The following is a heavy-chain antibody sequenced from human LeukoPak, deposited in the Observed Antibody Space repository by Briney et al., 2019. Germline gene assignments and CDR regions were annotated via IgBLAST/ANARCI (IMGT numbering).Heavy chain of an antibody. J-gene: IGHJ4*02. D-gene: IGHD2-15*01. CDR1: GGTFSSYA. CDR3: ASDLGYCSGGSCYI. CDR2: IIPIFGTA. Sequence: SVKVSCKASGGTFSSYAISWVRQAPGQGLEWMGGIIPIFGTANYAQKFQGRVTITTDESTSTAYMELSSLRSEDTAVYYGASDLGYCSGGSCYIWGQGTLVTVSS. V-gene: IGHV1-69*05.